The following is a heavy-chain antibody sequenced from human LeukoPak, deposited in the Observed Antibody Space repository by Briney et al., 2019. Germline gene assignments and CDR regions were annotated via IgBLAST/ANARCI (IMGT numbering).Heavy chain of an antibody. J-gene: IGHJ4*02. CDR3: ARDYGDYEREFDY. D-gene: IGHD4-17*01. V-gene: IGHV4-39*07. CDR2: IYYSGST. Sequence: KASETLSLTCTVSGGSISNSSYYWGWIRQPPGKGLEWIGSIYYSGSTYYNQSPKSRVTISVDTSKNQFSLKLSSVTAADTAVYYCARDYGDYEREFDYWGQGTLVTVSS. CDR1: GGSISNSSYY.